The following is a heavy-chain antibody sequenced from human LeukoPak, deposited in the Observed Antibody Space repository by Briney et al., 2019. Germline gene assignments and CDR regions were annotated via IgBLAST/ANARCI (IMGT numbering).Heavy chain of an antibody. CDR2: IIPIFGTA. J-gene: IGHJ3*02. CDR3: ARDKEMATITIAFDI. D-gene: IGHD5-24*01. CDR1: GGTFSSYA. V-gene: IGHV1-69*13. Sequence: ASVKVSCKASGGTFSSYAISWVRQAPGQGLEWMGGIIPIFGTANYAQKFQGRVTITADESTSTAYMELSSLRSEDTAVYYCARDKEMATITIAFDIWGQGTMVTVSS.